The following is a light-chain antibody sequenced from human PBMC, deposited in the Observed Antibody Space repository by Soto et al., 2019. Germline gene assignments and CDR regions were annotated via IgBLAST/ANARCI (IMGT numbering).Light chain of an antibody. CDR1: HDISNF. CDR2: DAS. V-gene: IGKV1-33*01. CDR3: QQYDNVPPNT. J-gene: IGKJ2*01. Sequence: DIQVTQSPSSLFASVGDSITITCQTSHDISNFLNWYQQKPGKVPKLLIYDASKLEAGVPSRFSGSGSGKDFTFTITSLQAEDFATYYCQQYDNVPPNTFGQGTKLEIK.